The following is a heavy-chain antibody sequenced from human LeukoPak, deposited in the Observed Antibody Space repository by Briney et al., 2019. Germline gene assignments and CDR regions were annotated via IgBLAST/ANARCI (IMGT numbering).Heavy chain of an antibody. D-gene: IGHD1-1*01. J-gene: IGHJ4*02. CDR1: GCSISSGYY. Sequence: SETLSLTCAVSGCSISSGYYWGWIRQPPGKGLEWIGSIYHSGSTYYNPSLKSRVTISVDTSKNQFSLKLSSVTAADTAVYYCASLGGGTCFGYWGQGTLVTVSS. CDR3: ASLGGGTCFGY. V-gene: IGHV4-38-2*01. CDR2: IYHSGST.